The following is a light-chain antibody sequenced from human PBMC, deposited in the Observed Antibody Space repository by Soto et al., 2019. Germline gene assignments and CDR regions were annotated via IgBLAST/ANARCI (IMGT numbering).Light chain of an antibody. CDR3: QQLNSYPFT. V-gene: IGKV1-9*01. CDR2: AAS. CDR1: QGISSY. J-gene: IGKJ4*01. Sequence: DIQLTQSPSFLSASVGDRVTITCRASQGISSYLAWYQQKPGTAPKLLINAASTLQSGVPSRFSGSGSGTEFTLTISSLQPEDFATYHCQQLNSYPFTFGGGAKVEFK.